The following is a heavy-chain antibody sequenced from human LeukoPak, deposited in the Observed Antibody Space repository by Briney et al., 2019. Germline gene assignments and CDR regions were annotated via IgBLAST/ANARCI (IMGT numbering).Heavy chain of an antibody. Sequence: PSETLSLTCTVSGGSISSSSYYWGWIRQPPGKGLEWIGSIYYSGSTYYNPSLKSRATISVDTSKNQFSLKLSSVTAADTAVYYCARHSRLASSSVTDWGQGTLVTVSS. V-gene: IGHV4-39*01. CDR1: GGSISSSSYY. CDR3: ARHSRLASSSVTD. J-gene: IGHJ4*02. D-gene: IGHD2-21*02. CDR2: IYYSGST.